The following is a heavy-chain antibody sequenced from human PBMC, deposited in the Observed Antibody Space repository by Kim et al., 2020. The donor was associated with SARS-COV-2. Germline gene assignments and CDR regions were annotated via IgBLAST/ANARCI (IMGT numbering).Heavy chain of an antibody. CDR1: GFTFDDYA. Sequence: GGSLRLSCAASGFTFDDYAMHWVRQAPGKGLEWVSGISWNSGSIGYADSVKGRFTISRDNAKNSLYLQMNSLRAEDTALYYCAKDYCSGGSCHFDYWGQG. CDR2: ISWNSGSI. V-gene: IGHV3-9*01. D-gene: IGHD2-15*01. CDR3: AKDYCSGGSCHFDY. J-gene: IGHJ4*02.